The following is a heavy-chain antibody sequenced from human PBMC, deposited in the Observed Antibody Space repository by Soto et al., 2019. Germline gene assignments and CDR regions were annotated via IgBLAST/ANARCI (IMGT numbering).Heavy chain of an antibody. V-gene: IGHV3-30-3*01. CDR1: GFTFSSYA. CDR2: ISYDGSNK. D-gene: IGHD3-3*01. CDR3: ARLRFLEWLWDNGMDV. Sequence: GGSLRLSCAASGFTFSSYAMHWVRQAPGKGLEWVAVISYDGSNKYYADSVKGRFTISRDNSKNTLYLQMNSLRAEDTAVYYCARLRFLEWLWDNGMDVWGQGTTVTVSS. J-gene: IGHJ6*02.